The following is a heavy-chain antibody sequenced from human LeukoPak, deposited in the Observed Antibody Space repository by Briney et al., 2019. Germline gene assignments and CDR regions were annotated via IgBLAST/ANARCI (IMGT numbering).Heavy chain of an antibody. J-gene: IGHJ3*02. D-gene: IGHD3-22*01. CDR2: ISYDGSNK. CDR3: EKDRSTYYYDSSGYYPDAFDI. V-gene: IGHV3-30*04. Sequence: GGSLRLSCSASGFTFSSYAMHWVRQAPGKGLEWVTVISYDGSNKYYADSVKGRFTISRDNSKNTLYLQMNSLRAEDTAVYYCEKDRSTYYYDSSGYYPDAFDIWGQGTMVSVSS. CDR1: GFTFSSYA.